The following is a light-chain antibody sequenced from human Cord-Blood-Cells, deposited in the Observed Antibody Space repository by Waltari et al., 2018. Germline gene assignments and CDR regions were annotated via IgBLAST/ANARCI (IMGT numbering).Light chain of an antibody. CDR1: SSDVGSYNL. V-gene: IGLV2-23*02. CDR2: EVS. J-gene: IGLJ1*01. CDR3: CAYAGSSTYV. Sequence: QSALTQPASVSGSPGQSITISCTGTSSDVGSYNLVSWYQQHPGKAPKLMIYEVSKRPSGVSNRVSGSKSGNTASLTIAGLQAGDEADYYCCAYAGSSTYVFGTGTKGTVL.